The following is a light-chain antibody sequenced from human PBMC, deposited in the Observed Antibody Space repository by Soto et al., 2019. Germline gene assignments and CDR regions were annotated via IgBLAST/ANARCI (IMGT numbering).Light chain of an antibody. J-gene: IGLJ1*01. Sequence: QSVLTQPASVSGSPGQSSTISCTGTSRDDGGYIYVSWDQQHPGKAPKLMSYDVTRRPSGDSYRVCGSKAGNTASLTIAGLQAEDEAAFSCSSYTSSSSSVFRPGPTAPVL. CDR2: DVT. V-gene: IGLV2-14*01. CDR3: SSYTSSSSSV. CDR1: SRDDGGYIY.